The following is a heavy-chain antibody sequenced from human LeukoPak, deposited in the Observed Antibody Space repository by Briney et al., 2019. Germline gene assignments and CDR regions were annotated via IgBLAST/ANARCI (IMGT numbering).Heavy chain of an antibody. D-gene: IGHD3-10*01. CDR1: GYTFTGYY. CDR2: INPNSGGT. CDR3: ARPQSYGSGTHGGDAFDI. Sequence: GASVKVSCKASGYTFTGYYMHWVRQAPGQGLEWMGRINPNSGGTNYAQKFQGRVTMTRDTSISTAYMELSRLRSDDTAVYYCARPQSYGSGTHGGDAFDIWGQGTMVTASS. J-gene: IGHJ3*02. V-gene: IGHV1-2*06.